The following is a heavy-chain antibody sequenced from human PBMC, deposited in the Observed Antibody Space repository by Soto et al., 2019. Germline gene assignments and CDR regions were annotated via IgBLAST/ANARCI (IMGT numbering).Heavy chain of an antibody. CDR2: IIPIVGTG. CDR3: ARFVILVPTASTHYYYHIDV. Sequence: QVQLVQSGAEVRKPGSSVTVSCKASGGTFSNYAISWVRQAPGQGLEWMGGIIPIVGTGSYAQKFQGRVTITADEPTTTAYMELSSLRFEDPAVYYCARFVILVPTASTHYYYHIDVWGPGTTVTVSS. D-gene: IGHD2-2*01. CDR1: GGTFSNYA. J-gene: IGHJ6*02. V-gene: IGHV1-69*01.